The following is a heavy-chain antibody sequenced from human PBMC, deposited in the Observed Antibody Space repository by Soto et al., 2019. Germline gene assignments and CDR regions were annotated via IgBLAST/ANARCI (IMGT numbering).Heavy chain of an antibody. CDR1: GGSFSGYY. CDR3: ARQSTGYSVEVDL. Sequence: SETLSLTCAVYGGSFSGYYWTWIRQPPGKGSEWIGEINHRRSTSYNPSLKRRVTMSIDTSKNQFSLKLTSVTAADTAVYYCARQSTGYSVEVDLWGQGTLVTVSS. CDR2: INHRRST. J-gene: IGHJ5*02. V-gene: IGHV4-34*01. D-gene: IGHD6-13*01.